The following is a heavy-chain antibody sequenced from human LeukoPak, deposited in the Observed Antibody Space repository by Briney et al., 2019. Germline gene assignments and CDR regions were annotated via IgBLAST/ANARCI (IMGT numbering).Heavy chain of an antibody. J-gene: IGHJ4*02. CDR2: INHIGST. D-gene: IGHD6-6*01. CDR1: GGSFTGYY. Sequence: PSETLSLTCAVYGGSFTGYYWSWIRQPPGKGLEWIGEINHIGSTNQNPSLKSRVTMSVDTSKNQFSLKLSSVTAADTAVYCCARVEASSSSTYYFDHWAQGTLVTVSS. CDR3: ARVEASSSSTYYFDH. V-gene: IGHV4-34*01.